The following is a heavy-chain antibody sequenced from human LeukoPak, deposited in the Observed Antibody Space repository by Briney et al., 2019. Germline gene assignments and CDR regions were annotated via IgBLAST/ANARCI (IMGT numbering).Heavy chain of an antibody. CDR3: ARRASSEGGLDY. Sequence: SVKVSCKASGGSFSNYVITWVRQAPGQGLEWMGRIIPVLGVSNFAQKFQGRVTITTDESTSTAYMELSSLRSEDTAVYYCARRASSEGGLDYWGQGTLVTVSS. CDR1: GGSFSNYV. D-gene: IGHD6-19*01. CDR2: IIPVLGVS. V-gene: IGHV1-69*04. J-gene: IGHJ4*02.